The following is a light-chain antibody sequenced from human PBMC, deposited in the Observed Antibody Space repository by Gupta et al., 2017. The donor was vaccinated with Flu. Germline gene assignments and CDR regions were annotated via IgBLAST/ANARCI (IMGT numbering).Light chain of an antibody. CDR1: QSVTGSY. Sequence: RATLSCRASQSVTGSYLAWYQQKPGQAPRLLIYGALSRATGIPDRFSGSGSGTDFTLTISTLEPEDFAVYYCQQYGSLPPVTFGQGTRLDIK. V-gene: IGKV3-20*01. CDR2: GAL. CDR3: QQYGSLPPVT. J-gene: IGKJ5*01.